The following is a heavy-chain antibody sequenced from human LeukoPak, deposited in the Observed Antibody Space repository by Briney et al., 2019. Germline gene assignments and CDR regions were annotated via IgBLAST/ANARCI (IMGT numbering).Heavy chain of an antibody. CDR2: ISAYNGNT. J-gene: IGHJ5*02. CDR3: ARDVYLPEDDHGGNRNWFDP. D-gene: IGHD4-23*01. CDR1: GYTFTSYG. V-gene: IGHV1-18*01. Sequence: ASVKVSCKASGYTFTSYGISWVRQAPGQGLEWMGWISAYNGNTNYAQKLQGRVTMTTDTSTSTAYMELRSLRSDDTAVYYCARDVYLPEDDHGGNRNWFDPWGQGTLVTVSS.